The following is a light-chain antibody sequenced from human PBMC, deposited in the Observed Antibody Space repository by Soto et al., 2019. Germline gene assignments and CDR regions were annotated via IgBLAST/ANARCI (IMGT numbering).Light chain of an antibody. V-gene: IGKV3-15*01. J-gene: IGKJ1*01. CDR1: QSFRGL. Sequence: EVLLTQSPVTLSLSPWEMATLSCSASQSFRGLLAWYQQKPGQAPRLLIYHASARATGIPARFSGGGSGTEFTLTISGLQSEDFAVYYCQQYNNWPPWTFGQGTKVDIK. CDR3: QQYNNWPPWT. CDR2: HAS.